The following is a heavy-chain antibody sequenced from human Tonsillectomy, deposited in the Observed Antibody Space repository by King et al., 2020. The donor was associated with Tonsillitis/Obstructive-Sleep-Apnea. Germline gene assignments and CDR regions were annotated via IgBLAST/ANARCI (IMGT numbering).Heavy chain of an antibody. CDR1: GFSLSTSGVG. J-gene: IGHJ3*02. D-gene: IGHD3-3*01. V-gene: IGHV2-5*02. CDR2: IYWDDDK. Sequence: TLKESGPTLVKPTQTLTLTCTFSGFSLSTSGVGVAWIRQPPGKALEWLALIYWDDDKRYSPSLKSRLTITKDTSKNQVVLTMTNMDPVDTATYYCANGDYDFWSGYYRAFDIWGQGTMVTVSS. CDR3: ANGDYDFWSGYYRAFDI.